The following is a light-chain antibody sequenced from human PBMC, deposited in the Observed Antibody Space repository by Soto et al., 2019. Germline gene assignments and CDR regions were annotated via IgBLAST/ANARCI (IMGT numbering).Light chain of an antibody. Sequence: IVLTQSPGTLSLSPGERATLSCRASQSVSSNYLAWYQQKPGQAPKLLIYSASTRASGIPDRFSGSGSETDFILTISRLEPEDFALYYCQQYGSSLSTFGQGTKVDIK. CDR1: QSVSSNY. CDR3: QQYGSSLST. CDR2: SAS. V-gene: IGKV3-20*01. J-gene: IGKJ1*01.